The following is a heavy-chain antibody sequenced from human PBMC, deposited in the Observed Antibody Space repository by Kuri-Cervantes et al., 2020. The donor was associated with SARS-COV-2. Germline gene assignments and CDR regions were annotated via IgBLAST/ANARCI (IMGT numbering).Heavy chain of an antibody. D-gene: IGHD3-3*01. J-gene: IGHJ4*02. CDR3: ARGDPITIFGVVIIRRRTSFDY. Sequence: SQTLSLTCAFYGESFSGYYWNWIRQSPGKGLEWIGEVNHRGSTNYNPSLKSRVTISVDTSSKQFSLNLSSVTAADTAVYFCARGDPITIFGVVIIRRRTSFDYWGQGTLVTVSS. CDR2: VNHRGST. CDR1: GESFSGYY. V-gene: IGHV4-34*01.